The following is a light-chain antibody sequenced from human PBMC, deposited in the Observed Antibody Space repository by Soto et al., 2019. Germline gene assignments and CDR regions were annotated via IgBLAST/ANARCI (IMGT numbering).Light chain of an antibody. CDR1: QSVSSN. J-gene: IGKJ1*01. CDR3: QQYDSSPRT. Sequence: ETVMTQSPATLSVFERATATLSSRASQSVSSNLAWYQQKPGQAPRLLIYGASNRATGIPDRFSGSGSGTDFTLTISRLEPEDFAVYYCQQYDSSPRTFGQGTKVDIK. V-gene: IGKV3-20*01. CDR2: GAS.